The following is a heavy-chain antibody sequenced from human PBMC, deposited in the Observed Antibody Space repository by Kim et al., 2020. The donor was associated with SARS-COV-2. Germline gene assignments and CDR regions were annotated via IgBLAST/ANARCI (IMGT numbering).Heavy chain of an antibody. Sequence: YYNPSLKSRVTISVDTSKNQFSLKLSSVTAADTAVYYCARDTVWFGEFDPWGQGTLVTVSS. V-gene: IGHV4-31*02. D-gene: IGHD3-10*01. CDR3: ARDTVWFGEFDP. J-gene: IGHJ5*02.